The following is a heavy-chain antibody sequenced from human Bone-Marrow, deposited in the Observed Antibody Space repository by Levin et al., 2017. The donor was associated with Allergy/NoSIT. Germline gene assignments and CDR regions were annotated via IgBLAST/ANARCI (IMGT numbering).Heavy chain of an antibody. V-gene: IGHV3-66*02. J-gene: IGHJ4*02. CDR3: AGSDSSDWSDEDY. D-gene: IGHD6-19*01. CDR1: GFTVSGHY. CDR2: IYRGGTT. Sequence: GESLKISCSASGFTVSGHYMTWVRQAPGKGLEWVSVIYRGGTTNYVDSVKGRFTISRDISKNTLYLHMNSLRPDDTAIYYCAGSDSSDWSDEDYWGQGTLVTVSS.